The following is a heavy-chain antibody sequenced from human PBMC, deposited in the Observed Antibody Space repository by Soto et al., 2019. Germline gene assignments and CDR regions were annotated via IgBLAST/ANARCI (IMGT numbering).Heavy chain of an antibody. J-gene: IGHJ6*03. V-gene: IGHV3-74*01. CDR3: ARSAYGDYFYYYYMDV. CDR1: GFTFSSYW. CDR2: INSDGSTT. D-gene: IGHD4-17*01. Sequence: EVQLVESGGGLVQPGGSQRLSCAASGFTFSSYWMHWVRQAPRKGLVWVSRINSDGSTTNYADSVKGRFTISRDIAKNTLYLQMNSLRAEDTAVYYCARSAYGDYFYYYYMDVWGKGTTVTVSS.